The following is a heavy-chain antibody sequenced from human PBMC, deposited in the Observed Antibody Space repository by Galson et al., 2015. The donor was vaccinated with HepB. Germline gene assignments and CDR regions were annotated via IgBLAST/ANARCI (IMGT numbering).Heavy chain of an antibody. CDR2: ISGSTGKI. V-gene: IGHV3-23*01. Sequence: SLRLSCAASGFTFSSYAMSWVRQAPGKGLEWVSLISGSTGKIYYADFVQGRFTISRDNSKDTLYLQMNSLRAEDTAIYYCAKRAGDSKRGYYYGLDVWGQGTTVTVSS. J-gene: IGHJ6*02. CDR3: AKRAGDSKRGYYYGLDV. D-gene: IGHD3-3*01. CDR1: GFTFSSYA.